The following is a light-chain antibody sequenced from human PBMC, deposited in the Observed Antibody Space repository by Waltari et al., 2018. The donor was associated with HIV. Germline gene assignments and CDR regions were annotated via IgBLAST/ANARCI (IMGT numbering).Light chain of an antibody. CDR1: SSDVDAHHY. V-gene: IGLV2-11*01. Sequence: QSALTQPRPVSGSLGQSVTISCTGTSSDVDAHHYVSWYRQHPGKAPKLMIYGVTKQPSGVPYRFSSSKSDNTASLTISGLQAEDEADYYCCSDVGTYTLSVIFGGGTRLIVL. CDR2: GVT. J-gene: IGLJ2*01. CDR3: CSDVGTYTLSVI.